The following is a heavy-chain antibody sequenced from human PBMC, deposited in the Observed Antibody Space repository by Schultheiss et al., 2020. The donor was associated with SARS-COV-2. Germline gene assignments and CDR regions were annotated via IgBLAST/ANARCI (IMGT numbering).Heavy chain of an antibody. V-gene: IGHV4-4*02. J-gene: IGHJ5*02. CDR3: ARQGISRYFETSDP. Sequence: SQTLSLTCAVSGGSISSSNWWSWVRQPPGKGLEWIGYIYYSGSTNYNPSLKSRVTTSIDTSKNQFSLRLSSVTAADTAVYYCARQGISRYFETSDPWGQGTLVTVSS. CDR2: IYYSGST. CDR1: GGSISSSNW. D-gene: IGHD3-9*01.